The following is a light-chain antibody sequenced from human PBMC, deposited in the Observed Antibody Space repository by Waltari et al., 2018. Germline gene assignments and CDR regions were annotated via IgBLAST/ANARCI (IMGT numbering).Light chain of an antibody. CDR3: QQSYSTPPT. CDR1: QSISSD. CDR2: GTS. Sequence: DIQMTQSPSSLSAYVGDRVTITCRASQSISSDLNWYQQKPGKAPKLLISGTSNLQSGVTSGFSGSGSGTDFTLTINSLQPLDSATYYCQQSYSTPPTFGGGTKVEI. J-gene: IGKJ4*01. V-gene: IGKV1-39*01.